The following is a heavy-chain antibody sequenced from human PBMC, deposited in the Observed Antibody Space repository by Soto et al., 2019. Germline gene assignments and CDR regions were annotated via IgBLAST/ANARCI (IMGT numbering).Heavy chain of an antibody. CDR2: IKQDGSEE. D-gene: IGHD3-9*01. CDR3: VRTLLDSWSFDFYGMDV. Sequence: DVQLAESGGGLVQPGGSLRLSCVASGQTFNRYWMSWVRQAPGKGLEGVANIKQDGSEEYHVDSVQGRLTISRDNAQKSSSLQTTRLRAEETVMYNCVRTLLDSWSFDFYGMDVWGKGTTVIVSS. CDR1: GQTFNRYW. J-gene: IGHJ6*04. V-gene: IGHV3-7*01.